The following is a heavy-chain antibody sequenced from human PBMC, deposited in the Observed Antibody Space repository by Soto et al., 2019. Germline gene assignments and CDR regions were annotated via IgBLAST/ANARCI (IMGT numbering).Heavy chain of an antibody. J-gene: IGHJ4*02. CDR1: GYTFTNYG. CDR3: ARGGREYYYGTGSYHPFDY. V-gene: IGHV1-18*04. D-gene: IGHD3-10*01. Sequence: QIQLVQSGAEVKKPGASVKVSCKTSGYTFTNYGVSWVRQAPGQGPEWMGWISANNGNTNYAPKFQGRVSVTTDTSAGTAYMELRDLRSDDTGLYYCARGGREYYYGTGSYHPFDYWGQGTLVTVSS. CDR2: ISANNGNT.